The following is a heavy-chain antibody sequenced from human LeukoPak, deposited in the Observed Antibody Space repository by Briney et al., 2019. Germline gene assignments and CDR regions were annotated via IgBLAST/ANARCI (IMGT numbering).Heavy chain of an antibody. V-gene: IGHV1-18*01. CDR3: ARDASTSSLYGMDV. CDR2: ISAYNGNT. D-gene: IGHD2-2*01. CDR1: GYTFTSYG. Sequence: GASVKVSCKASGYTFTSYGISWVRQAPGQGLEWMGWISAYNGNTNYAQKLQGRVTMTTDTSTSTAYMELRSLRSDDTAVYYRARDASTSSLYGMDVWGQGTTVTVSS. J-gene: IGHJ6*02.